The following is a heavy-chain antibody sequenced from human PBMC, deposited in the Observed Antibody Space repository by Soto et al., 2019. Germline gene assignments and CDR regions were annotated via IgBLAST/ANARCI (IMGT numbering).Heavy chain of an antibody. CDR2: ISYDGSNK. V-gene: IGHV3-30*18. D-gene: IGHD6-19*01. Sequence: GGSLRLSCAASGFTFSTYGMHWVRQAPGKXLDWVAVISYDGSNKYYADSVKGRFAISRDNSKSTLYLQMNSLRAEDTAVYYCAKDRGAVAGISGGAFDYWGQGTLVTVFS. J-gene: IGHJ4*02. CDR3: AKDRGAVAGISGGAFDY. CDR1: GFTFSTYG.